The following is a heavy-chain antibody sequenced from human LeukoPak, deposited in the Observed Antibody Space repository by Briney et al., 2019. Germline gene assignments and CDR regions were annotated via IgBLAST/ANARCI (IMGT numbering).Heavy chain of an antibody. J-gene: IGHJ4*02. CDR1: GFTFSSYA. V-gene: IGHV3-30-3*01. D-gene: IGHD2-21*02. CDR3: ARGWLAETTVVTPYNY. Sequence: GGSLRLSCAASGFTFSSYAMHWVRQAPGKGLEWVAVISYDGSNKYYADSVKGRFTISRDNSKNTLYLQMNSLRSEDTAVYYCARGWLAETTVVTPYNYWGQGTLVTVSS. CDR2: ISYDGSNK.